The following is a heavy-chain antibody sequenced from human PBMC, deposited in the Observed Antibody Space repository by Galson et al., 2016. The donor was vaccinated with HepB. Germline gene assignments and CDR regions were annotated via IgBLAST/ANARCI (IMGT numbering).Heavy chain of an antibody. CDR3: ARSMGLRFLEWLSPTLDY. CDR1: GYTLTSYA. D-gene: IGHD3-3*01. Sequence: SCKASGYTLTSYAMHWVRQAPGQRLEWMGWINAGNGKTKYSQKFQGRVTITRDTSASTAYMELSSLRSEDTAVYYCARSMGLRFLEWLSPTLDYWGQGTLVTVSS. V-gene: IGHV1-3*01. J-gene: IGHJ4*02. CDR2: INAGNGKT.